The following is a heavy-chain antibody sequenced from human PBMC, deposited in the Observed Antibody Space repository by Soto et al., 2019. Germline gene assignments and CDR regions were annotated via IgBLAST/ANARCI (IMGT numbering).Heavy chain of an antibody. CDR2: INAGNGNT. D-gene: IGHD6-6*01. V-gene: IGHV1-3*01. CDR1: GYTFTSCA. CDR3: ARDKEYSSSSGGWFDP. Sequence: GASVKVSCKASGYTFTSCAMHWVRQAPGQRLEWMGWINAGNGNTKYSQKYQGRVTITRDTSASTAYMELSSLRSEDTAVYYCARDKEYSSSSGGWFDPWGQGTLVTVSS. J-gene: IGHJ5*02.